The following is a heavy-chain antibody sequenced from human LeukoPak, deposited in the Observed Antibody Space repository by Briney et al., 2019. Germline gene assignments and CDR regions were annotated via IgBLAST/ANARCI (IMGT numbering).Heavy chain of an antibody. V-gene: IGHV1-69*13. CDR2: IIPIFGTA. CDR1: GYTFTGYY. D-gene: IGHD3-10*01. Sequence: GASVKVSCKASGYTFTGYYMHWVRQAPGQGLEWMGGIIPIFGTANYAQKFQGRVTITADESTSTAYMELSSLRSEDTAVYYCARAEGEVRVPYYYYYYMDVWGKGTTVTISS. J-gene: IGHJ6*03. CDR3: ARAEGEVRVPYYYYYYMDV.